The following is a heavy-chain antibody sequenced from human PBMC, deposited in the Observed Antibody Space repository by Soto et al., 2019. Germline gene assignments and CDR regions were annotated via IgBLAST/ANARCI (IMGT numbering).Heavy chain of an antibody. Sequence: PSETLSLTCAVSGYSISSGYYWGWIRQPPGKGLEWIGSIYHSGSTYYNPSLKSRVTISVDTSKNQFSLKLSSVTAADTAVYYCARDLTRYNWFDPWGQGTLATVSS. CDR1: GYSISSGYY. J-gene: IGHJ5*02. D-gene: IGHD7-27*01. CDR2: IYHSGST. CDR3: ARDLTRYNWFDP. V-gene: IGHV4-38-2*02.